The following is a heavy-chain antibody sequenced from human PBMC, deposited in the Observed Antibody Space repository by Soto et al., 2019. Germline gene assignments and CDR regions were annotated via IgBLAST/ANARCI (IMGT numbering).Heavy chain of an antibody. D-gene: IGHD3-22*01. CDR2: IIPLFGTA. V-gene: IGHV1-69*01. J-gene: IGHJ4*02. Sequence: QVQLVQSGAGVKKPGSSVRVSCKDSGGTFNKYAIDWVRQAPGQGLEWMGGIIPLFGTANYAQKFRGRVTITADEATSTAYMDLSSLRSEDTAVYYCARQFDYDTSGYYYACWGKGTLGTVSS. CDR1: GGTFNKYA. CDR3: ARQFDYDTSGYYYAC.